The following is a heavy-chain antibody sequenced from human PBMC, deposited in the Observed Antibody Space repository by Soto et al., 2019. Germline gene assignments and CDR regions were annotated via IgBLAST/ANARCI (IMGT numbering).Heavy chain of an antibody. V-gene: IGHV1-69*02. Sequence: QVQLVQSGAEVKKPGSSVKVSCKASGGTFSSYTISWVRQAPGQGLEWMGRIIPILGIANYAQKFQGRVTIPADNSPSTAYMELSSLRSAGRAVYYCASRYDSSDYWGQGTLVTVSS. J-gene: IGHJ4*02. CDR3: ASRYDSSDY. D-gene: IGHD3-22*01. CDR2: IIPILGIA. CDR1: GGTFSSYT.